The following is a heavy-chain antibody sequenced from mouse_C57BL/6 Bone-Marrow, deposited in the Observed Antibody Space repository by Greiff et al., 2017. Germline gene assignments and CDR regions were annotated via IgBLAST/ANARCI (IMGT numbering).Heavy chain of an antibody. Sequence: VQLQQSGAELVKPGASVKISCKASGYAFSSYWMNWVKQRPGKGLEWIGQICPGDGGTNYNGKFKGKATLTADTSSSTAYMQLSSLTPEDSAVYFCASGRLRRRFAYWGQGTLVTVSA. J-gene: IGHJ3*01. CDR1: GYAFSSYW. V-gene: IGHV1-80*01. D-gene: IGHD2-4*01. CDR3: ASGRLRRRFAY. CDR2: ICPGDGGT.